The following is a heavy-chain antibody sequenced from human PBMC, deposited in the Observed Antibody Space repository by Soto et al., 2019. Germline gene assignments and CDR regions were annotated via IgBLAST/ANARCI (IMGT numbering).Heavy chain of an antibody. J-gene: IGHJ4*02. CDR2: ISTTGNT. CDR1: GDTITSFS. V-gene: IGHV4-4*07. D-gene: IGHD1-7*01. Sequence: SETLSLTCTVSGDTITSFSWNWIRQSAGKGLEWIGRISTTGNTHYNPSLESRVTMSLDTSKNQFSLKLTSVTAADTAVYYCEGEGGENWSYEAYWGQGTLVTVSS. CDR3: EGEGGENWSYEAY.